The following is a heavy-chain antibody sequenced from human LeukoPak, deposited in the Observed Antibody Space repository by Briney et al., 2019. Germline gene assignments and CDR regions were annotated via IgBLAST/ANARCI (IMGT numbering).Heavy chain of an antibody. Sequence: GGSLRLSCAASGFTFSDYYMTWIRQAPGKGLEWLSYISGSSSNTNYADSVQGRFTISRDNAKNSLYLQMNSLRAEDTAVYYCARVNPTSSRFYAYWGQGTLVTVSS. CDR3: ARVNPTSSRFYAY. CDR2: ISGSSSNT. D-gene: IGHD3-22*01. V-gene: IGHV3-11*06. J-gene: IGHJ4*02. CDR1: GFTFSDYY.